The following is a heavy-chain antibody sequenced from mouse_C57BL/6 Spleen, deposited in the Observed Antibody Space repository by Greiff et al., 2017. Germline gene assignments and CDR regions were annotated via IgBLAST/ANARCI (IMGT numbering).Heavy chain of an antibody. J-gene: IGHJ1*03. CDR1: GFTFSSYA. D-gene: IGHD1-1*01. CDR3: ARDFSHYYGSSYGYFDV. CDR2: ISDGGSYT. V-gene: IGHV5-4*03. Sequence: EVKLVESGGGLVKPGGSLKLSCAASGFTFSSYAMSWVRQTPEKRLEWVATISDGGSYTYYPDNVKGRFTISRDNAKNNLYLQMSHLKSEDTAMYYCARDFSHYYGSSYGYFDVWGTGTTVTVSS.